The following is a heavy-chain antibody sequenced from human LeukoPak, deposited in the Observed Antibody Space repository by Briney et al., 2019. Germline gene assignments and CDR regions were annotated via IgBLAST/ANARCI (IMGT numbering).Heavy chain of an antibody. Sequence: SETLSFTCAVYGGSFSGYYWSWIRQPPGKGLEWIGEINHSGSTNYNPSLKSRVTISVDTSKNQFSLKLSSVTAADTAVYYCARGLHGGKGGYNYWGQGTLVTVSS. CDR1: GGSFSGYY. D-gene: IGHD4-23*01. CDR2: INHSGST. V-gene: IGHV4-34*01. CDR3: ARGLHGGKGGYNY. J-gene: IGHJ4*02.